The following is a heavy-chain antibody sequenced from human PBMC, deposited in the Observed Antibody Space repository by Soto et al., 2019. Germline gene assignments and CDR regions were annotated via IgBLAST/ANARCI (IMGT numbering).Heavy chain of an antibody. CDR2: IVNRANTYTT. CDR3: ARIPRRGDYEQVDY. D-gene: IGHD4-17*01. Sequence: HPGGSLRLSCAASGFTLSDHHMDWVRQAPGKGLEWVGRIVNRANTYTTEYAASVKGRFTMSRDDSMHSVYLQINNLKTEDTAVYYCARIPRRGDYEQVDYWGQGTLVTVSS. V-gene: IGHV3-72*01. CDR1: GFTLSDHH. J-gene: IGHJ4*02.